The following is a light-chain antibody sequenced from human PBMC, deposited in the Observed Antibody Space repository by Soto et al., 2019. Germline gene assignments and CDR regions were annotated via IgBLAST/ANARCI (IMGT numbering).Light chain of an antibody. J-gene: IGKJ1*01. CDR2: DAS. CDR1: QSISSW. CDR3: QQYNSYSR. Sequence: DIQMTQSPSTLSASVGDRVTITCRASQSISSWLAWYQQKPGKAPKLPIYDASSLESGVPSRFSGSGSGTEFTLTISSLQPDDFATYYCQQYNSYSRFGQGTKVDIK. V-gene: IGKV1-5*01.